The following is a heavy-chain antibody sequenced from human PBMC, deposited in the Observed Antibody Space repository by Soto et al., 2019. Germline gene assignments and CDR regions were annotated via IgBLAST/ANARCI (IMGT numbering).Heavy chain of an antibody. CDR1: GGSISSGGYY. CDR2: IYYSGST. Sequence: QVQLQESGPGLAKPSQTLSLTCTVSGGSISSGGYYWGWILQHPGKGLEWIGYIYYSGSTYYNPSLRSRVTISVDTSKNQFSLKLSSVTAADTAVYYCARDRSHGMDVWGQGTTVTVSS. J-gene: IGHJ6*02. CDR3: ARDRSHGMDV. V-gene: IGHV4-31*03.